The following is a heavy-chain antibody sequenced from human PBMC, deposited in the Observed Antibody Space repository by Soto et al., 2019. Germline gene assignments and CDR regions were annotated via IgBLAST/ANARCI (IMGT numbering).Heavy chain of an antibody. CDR3: VNGPQWELKY. J-gene: IGHJ4*02. Sequence: DSVKGRFTISRDNSKNTLYLQMSSLRAEDTAVYYCVNGPQWELKYWGQGTLVTVSS. V-gene: IGHV3-64D*06. D-gene: IGHD1-26*01.